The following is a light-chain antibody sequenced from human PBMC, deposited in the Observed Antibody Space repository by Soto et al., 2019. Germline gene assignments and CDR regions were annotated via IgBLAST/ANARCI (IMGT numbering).Light chain of an antibody. CDR2: SAS. Sequence: DIQMTQSPSSLSASVGDRVTITCRASQSISSYLNWYHQKPGKAPKLLIDSASSLQSGVPSAFSGSGSGTDFTLTISSLQPEDFATYYCQQSYTTPWTFGQGTKVEIK. V-gene: IGKV1-39*01. J-gene: IGKJ1*01. CDR3: QQSYTTPWT. CDR1: QSISSY.